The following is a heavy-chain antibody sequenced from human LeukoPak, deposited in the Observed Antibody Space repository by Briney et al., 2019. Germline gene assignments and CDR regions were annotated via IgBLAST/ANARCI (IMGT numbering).Heavy chain of an antibody. J-gene: IGHJ4*02. CDR3: LRGDRRDY. CDR1: GFTLNTYS. V-gene: IGHV3-21*06. CDR2: IDSRGGYM. Sequence: GGSLRLSCEASGFTLNTYSMNWARQAPGKGLEWVSSIDSRGGYMFYADSVKGRFIISRDNAKDSLYLQMNSLRVEDTAVYYCLRGDRRDYWGQGTLVTVSS.